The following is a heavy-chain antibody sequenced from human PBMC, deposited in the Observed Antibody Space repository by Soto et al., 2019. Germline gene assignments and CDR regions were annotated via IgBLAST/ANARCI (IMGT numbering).Heavy chain of an antibody. CDR3: VRASGYCSGGTCFPFDY. CDR1: GGSIRSGGYY. Sequence: PSETLSLTCTVSGGSIRSGGYYWSWVRQNPRKGLEWIGNIYYSGNTYYNPSLKSRLTISVDTSKNQFSLNLSSVTAADTAVYYCVRASGYCSGGTCFPFDYWGRGTLVTVSS. J-gene: IGHJ4*02. CDR2: IYYSGNT. D-gene: IGHD2-15*01. V-gene: IGHV4-30-4*01.